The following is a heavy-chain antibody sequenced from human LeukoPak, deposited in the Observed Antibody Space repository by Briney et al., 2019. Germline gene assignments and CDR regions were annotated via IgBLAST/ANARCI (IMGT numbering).Heavy chain of an antibody. V-gene: IGHV6-1*01. CDR1: GDSVSNNVAA. Sequence: SQTLSLTCAISGDSVSNNVAAWNWIRQSPSRGLEWLGRTYYRSKWFNEYAVSVKSRIEINPDTSKNHVSLQLKSVTPDDTAVYYCATGSAAGTAFAIWGQGTMVTVSS. CDR2: TYYRSKWFN. D-gene: IGHD6-13*01. CDR3: ATGSAAGTAFAI. J-gene: IGHJ3*02.